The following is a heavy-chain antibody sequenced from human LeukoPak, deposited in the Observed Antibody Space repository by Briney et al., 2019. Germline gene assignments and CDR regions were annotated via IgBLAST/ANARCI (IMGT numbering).Heavy chain of an antibody. CDR1: GFTFSSYG. J-gene: IGHJ4*02. CDR2: ISYDGSNK. Sequence: GSLRLSCAASGFTFSSYGMHWVRQAPGKGLEWVAVISYDGSNKYYADSVKGRFTISRDNSKNTLYLQMNSLRAEDTAVYYCAKYRPIYCSGGSCYQRYFDHWGQGTLVTVSS. CDR3: AKYRPIYCSGGSCYQRYFDH. V-gene: IGHV3-30*18. D-gene: IGHD2-15*01.